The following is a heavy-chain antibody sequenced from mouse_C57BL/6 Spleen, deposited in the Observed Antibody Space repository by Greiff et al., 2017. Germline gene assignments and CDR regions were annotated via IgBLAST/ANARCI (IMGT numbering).Heavy chain of an antibody. CDR2: ISNGGGST. J-gene: IGHJ4*01. CDR1: GFTFSDYY. V-gene: IGHV5-12*01. CDR3: AREGWWYAFYY. Sequence: EVMLVESGGGLVQPGGSLKLSCEASGFTFSDYYMNWVSQTPEKRLEWVAYISNGGGSTYYPDTVKGRFTISRYNAKNTLYMQMSRLKSEDTAMYSCAREGWWYAFYYWGQGTSVTVSS. D-gene: IGHD1-1*02.